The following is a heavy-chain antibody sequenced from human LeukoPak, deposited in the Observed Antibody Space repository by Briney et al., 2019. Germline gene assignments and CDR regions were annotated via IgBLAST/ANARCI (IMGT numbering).Heavy chain of an antibody. CDR1: GFTFTHHY. CDR2: INGKRGDT. Sequence: ASVKASCKASGFTFTHHYMHWVRQAAGQELEWMGWINGKRGDTNYAQNFQDRVTMTRDTSTSTVYMELSRLTVDDTAVYYCARDHDWGVDYWGQGTLVTVSS. D-gene: IGHD7-27*01. J-gene: IGHJ4*02. V-gene: IGHV1-2*02. CDR3: ARDHDWGVDY.